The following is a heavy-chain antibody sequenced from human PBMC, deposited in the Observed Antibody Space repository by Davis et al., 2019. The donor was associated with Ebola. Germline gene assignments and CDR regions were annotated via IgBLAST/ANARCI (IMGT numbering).Heavy chain of an antibody. D-gene: IGHD2-2*01. V-gene: IGHV4-34*01. CDR2: IHHSGST. CDR3: ARKPARWENWFDP. Sequence: SETLSLTCAVYGGSFSGYYWSWIRQPPGKGLEWLGEIHHSGSTNYNPSLKSRVTISEDTSKNQFSLKLTSVTAADTAVYYCARKPARWENWFDPWGQGTLVTVSS. CDR1: GGSFSGYY. J-gene: IGHJ5*02.